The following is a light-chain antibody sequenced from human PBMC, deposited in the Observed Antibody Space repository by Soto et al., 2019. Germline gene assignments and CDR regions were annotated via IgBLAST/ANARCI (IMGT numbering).Light chain of an antibody. CDR3: SLSYSTGRV. V-gene: IGLV7-46*01. Sequence: QAVVTQEPSLTVSPGGTVTLTCGSSTGDVTSGLYPYWFQQKPGQAPRTLIYDTNNKHSWTPARFSGSLVGGKAALTLSGAQNEDEAEYYCSLSYSTGRVFGGGTQLTVL. CDR2: DTN. J-gene: IGLJ3*02. CDR1: TGDVTSGLY.